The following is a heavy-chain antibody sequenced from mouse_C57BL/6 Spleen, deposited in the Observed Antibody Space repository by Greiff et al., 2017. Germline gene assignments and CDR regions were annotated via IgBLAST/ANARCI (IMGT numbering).Heavy chain of an antibody. D-gene: IGHD1-1*02. J-gene: IGHJ2*01. V-gene: IGHV1-54*01. CDR1: GYAFTNYL. Sequence: QVQLQQSGAELVRPGTSVKVSCKASGYAFTNYLIEWVKQRPGQGLEWIGVINPGSGGTNYNEKFKGKATLTADKSSSTAYMQLSSLTSEDSAVYFCAMGPPTWGGGDYWGQGTTLTVSS. CDR3: AMGPPTWGGGDY. CDR2: INPGSGGT.